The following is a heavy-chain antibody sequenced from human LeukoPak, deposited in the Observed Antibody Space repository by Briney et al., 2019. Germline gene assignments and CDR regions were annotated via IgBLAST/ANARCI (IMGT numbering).Heavy chain of an antibody. D-gene: IGHD6-13*01. Sequence: ASVKVSCKASGYTFTNYDINWVRQASGQGLEWMGWMNPNSGNTGSAQKFQGRVTMTSNTTISTAYMELSSLRSEDTAVYYCARGLRREQQLLRAFDYWGQGTPVTVSS. CDR1: GYTFTNYD. CDR3: ARGLRREQQLLRAFDY. V-gene: IGHV1-8*01. CDR2: MNPNSGNT. J-gene: IGHJ4*02.